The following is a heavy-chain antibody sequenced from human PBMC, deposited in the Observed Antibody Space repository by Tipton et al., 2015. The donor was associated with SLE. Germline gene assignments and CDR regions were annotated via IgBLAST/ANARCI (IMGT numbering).Heavy chain of an antibody. CDR3: VRVEGAYDQYYFDS. CDR1: GGSISSYY. CDR2: IYYSGST. Sequence: LRLSCTVSGGSISSYYWNWIRQPPGKGLEWIGYIYYSGSTNYNPSLKSRVTISVDTSKNQFSLKLSSVTVADTAVYYCVRVEGAYDQYYFDSWGQGTLVTVSS. J-gene: IGHJ4*02. D-gene: IGHD5-12*01. V-gene: IGHV4-59*01.